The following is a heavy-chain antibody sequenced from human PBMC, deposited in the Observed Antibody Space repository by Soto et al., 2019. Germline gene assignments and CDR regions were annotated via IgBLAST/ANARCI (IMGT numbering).Heavy chain of an antibody. CDR3: AKHDGTVTLNWFDP. D-gene: IGHD4-17*01. J-gene: IGHJ5*02. CDR1: GGSISSSTNY. V-gene: IGHV4-39*01. Sequence: PSETLSLTCSVSGGSISSSTNYWGWIRQPPGRGMEWIGSVYYGGSTYYNPSLKSRVTISVDTSKNQFSLRLSSVTAADTAVYYCAKHDGTVTLNWFDPCGQGTLVTVSS. CDR2: VYYGGST.